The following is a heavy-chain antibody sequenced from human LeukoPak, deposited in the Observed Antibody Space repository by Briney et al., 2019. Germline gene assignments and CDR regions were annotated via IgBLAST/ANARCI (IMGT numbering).Heavy chain of an antibody. D-gene: IGHD3-22*01. CDR2: ITGSSAST. CDR1: GFNVRSYE. CDR3: AKLDYYDTH. V-gene: IGHV3-23*01. Sequence: GGSLRLSCVASGFNVRSYEINWVRQAPGKGLEWVSSITGSSASTYYADSVKGRFTISRDNSKNTLYLQMNSLKAEDMAVYFCAKLDYYDTHWGQGTLVTVSS. J-gene: IGHJ4*02.